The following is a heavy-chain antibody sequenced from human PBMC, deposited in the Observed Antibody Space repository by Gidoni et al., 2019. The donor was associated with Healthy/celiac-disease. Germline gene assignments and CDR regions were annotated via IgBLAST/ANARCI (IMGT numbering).Heavy chain of an antibody. CDR2: ISYDGSNK. D-gene: IGHD3-9*01. J-gene: IGHJ6*02. V-gene: IGHV3-30*04. Sequence: QVQLVESGGGVVRPGRSPRLSCAASGFTFSSDAMHWVRQAPGKGREWMAVISYDGSNKYYADSVKARFTISRDNSKNTLYLQMNSLRAEDTAVYYCARDVNVLRYFDWLSPGVWGQGTTVTVSS. CDR1: GFTFSSDA. CDR3: ARDVNVLRYFDWLSPGV.